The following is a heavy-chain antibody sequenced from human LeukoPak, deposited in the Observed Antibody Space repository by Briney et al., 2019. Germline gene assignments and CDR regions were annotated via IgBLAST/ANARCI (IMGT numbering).Heavy chain of an antibody. Sequence: GGSLRLSCAASGFTFSSYSMNWVRQAPGKGLEWVSYISSSSNTIYYADSVKGRFTISRDNAKNSLYLQMNSLRAEDTAVYYCASSRGVFDYWGQGTLVTVSS. CDR2: ISSSSNTI. J-gene: IGHJ4*02. D-gene: IGHD2-2*01. V-gene: IGHV3-48*01. CDR1: GFTFSSYS. CDR3: ASSRGVFDY.